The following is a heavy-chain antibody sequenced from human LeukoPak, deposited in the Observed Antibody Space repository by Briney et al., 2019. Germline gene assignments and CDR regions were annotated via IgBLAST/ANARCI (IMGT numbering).Heavy chain of an antibody. Sequence: GGSLRLSCAASGFTFSSYAMSWVRQAPGKGLEWVSAISGSGGKTFYADSVKGRFTISRDNSKNTLYLQMNSLRAEDTAVYYCARDSGSYYFDYWGQGTLVTVSS. CDR3: ARDSGSYYFDY. D-gene: IGHD1-26*01. CDR2: ISGSGGKT. J-gene: IGHJ4*02. V-gene: IGHV3-23*01. CDR1: GFTFSSYA.